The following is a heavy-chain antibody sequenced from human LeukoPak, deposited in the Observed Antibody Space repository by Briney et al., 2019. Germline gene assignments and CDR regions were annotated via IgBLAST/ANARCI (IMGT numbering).Heavy chain of an antibody. CDR3: VRDAPDSSGYERYFDY. V-gene: IGHV4-59*01. J-gene: IGHJ4*02. Sequence: SETLSLTCTVSGGSISSYYWSWIRQPPGKGLEWIGYIYYSGSTNYNPSLKSRVTISVDTSKNQFSLKLSSVTAADTAVYYCVRDAPDSSGYERYFDYWGQGTLVTVSS. D-gene: IGHD3-22*01. CDR1: GGSISSYY. CDR2: IYYSGST.